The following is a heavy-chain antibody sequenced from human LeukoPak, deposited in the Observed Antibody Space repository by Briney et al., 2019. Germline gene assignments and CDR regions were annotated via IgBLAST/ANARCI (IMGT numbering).Heavy chain of an antibody. CDR3: ALDFRFAFDI. D-gene: IGHD2/OR15-2a*01. CDR2: IRTSDPLI. CDR1: GFTFNTYS. J-gene: IGHJ3*02. Sequence: GGSLRLSCVASGFTFNTYSMNWVRQAPGKGLEWISYIRTSDPLIWYADSVKSRFTISTDLANNSPFLQMSSLRDEDTAVYYCALDFRFAFDIWGHGTMVTVSS. V-gene: IGHV3-48*02.